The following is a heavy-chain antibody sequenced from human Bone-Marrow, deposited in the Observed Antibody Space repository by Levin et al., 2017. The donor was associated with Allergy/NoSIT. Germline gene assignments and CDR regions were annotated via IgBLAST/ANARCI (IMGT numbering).Heavy chain of an antibody. J-gene: IGHJ6*02. D-gene: IGHD1-26*01. CDR3: ARDWGLRGDGMDV. CDR2: IIPIFGTP. CDR1: GGTFSSQA. Sequence: SVKVSCKASGGTFSSQAISWVRQAPGQGLEWMGAIIPIFGTPNYAQKFQGRVTITADESTSTVYMELSSLRSEDTAVYYCARDWGLRGDGMDVWGQGTTVTVSS. V-gene: IGHV1-69*13.